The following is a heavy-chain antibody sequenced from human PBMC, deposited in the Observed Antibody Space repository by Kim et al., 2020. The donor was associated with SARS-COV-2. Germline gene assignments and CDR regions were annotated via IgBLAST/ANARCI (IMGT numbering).Heavy chain of an antibody. CDR2: INNDGSST. V-gene: IGHV3-74*01. CDR1: GFTFSSYW. CDR3: ARVDLEYYYGMDV. Sequence: GGSLRLSCAASGFTFSSYWMHWVHQAPGKGLVWVSRINNDGSSTTYADSVKGRFTISRDNAKNTLYLQMNSLRAEDSAIYFCARVDLEYYYGMDVWGQGT. D-gene: IGHD3-9*01. J-gene: IGHJ6*02.